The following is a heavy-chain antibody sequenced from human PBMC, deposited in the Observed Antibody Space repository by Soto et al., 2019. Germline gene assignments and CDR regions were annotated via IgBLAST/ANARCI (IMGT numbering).Heavy chain of an antibody. CDR3: ARLFVTVAGKRFDY. CDR1: GFTFSSYW. CDR2: IKHDGSEK. Sequence: EVQLVESGGGLVQPGGSLRLSCAASGFTFSSYWMSWVRQAPGKELEWVANIKHDGSEKTYVGSLKGRFTISRDNARNSLYLQMNSLRAKDTAVYYCARLFVTVAGKRFDYWGQGTLVTVSS. D-gene: IGHD6-19*01. J-gene: IGHJ4*02. V-gene: IGHV3-7*03.